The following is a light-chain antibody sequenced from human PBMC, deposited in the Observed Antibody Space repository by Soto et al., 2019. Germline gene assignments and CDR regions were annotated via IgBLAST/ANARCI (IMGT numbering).Light chain of an antibody. Sequence: QSVLTQPPSASGSPGQSVTISCTGTSSDVGGYNYVSWYQQHPGKAPKLMIYEVSKRPSGVPDRFSGSRSGNTASLTVSGLQAEDEADYYCSSYADRFGTGTKLTVL. CDR1: SSDVGGYNY. J-gene: IGLJ1*01. CDR2: EVS. V-gene: IGLV2-8*01. CDR3: SSYADR.